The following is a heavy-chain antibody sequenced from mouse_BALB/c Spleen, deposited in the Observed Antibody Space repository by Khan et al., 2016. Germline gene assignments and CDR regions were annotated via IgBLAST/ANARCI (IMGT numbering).Heavy chain of an antibody. CDR3: ARGDCDGYYATDY. J-gene: IGHJ4*01. CDR2: ISCYNGAT. V-gene: IGHV1S34*01. CDR1: GYSFTGYY. Sequence: LVKPGASVKISCKASGYSFTGYYIHWVKQSHGKGLEWIGYISCYNGATNYNQKFRGQATFTVDTSSSTAYMQFNSLTSEDSAVYYCARGDCDGYYATDYWGQGTSVTVTS.